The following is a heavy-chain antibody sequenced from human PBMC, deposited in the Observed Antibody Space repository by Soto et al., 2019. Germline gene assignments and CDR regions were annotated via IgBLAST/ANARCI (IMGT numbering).Heavy chain of an antibody. Sequence: SETLSLTCAVYGGSFSGHSWTWIRQSPGKGLEWIGDINHSGRVNYSPSLKSRVTISLDTSKNQFSLTLSAVTAADTAMYYCATRAYDTNGYYRFDPGGRGTLVTGS. J-gene: IGHJ5*01. V-gene: IGHV4-34*01. CDR2: INHSGRV. CDR3: ATRAYDTNGYYRFDP. D-gene: IGHD3-22*01. CDR1: GGSFSGHS.